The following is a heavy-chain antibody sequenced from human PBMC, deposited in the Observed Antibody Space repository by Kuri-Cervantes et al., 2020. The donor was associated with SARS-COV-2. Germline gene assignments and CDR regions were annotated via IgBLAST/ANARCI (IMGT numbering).Heavy chain of an antibody. CDR2: IRYDGSNK. CDR1: GFTFSSYG. V-gene: IGHV3-30*02. J-gene: IGHJ3*02. D-gene: IGHD3-10*01. CDR3: AKELRDYPIDAFDI. Sequence: GESLKTSCAASGFTFSSYGMHWVRQAPGKGLEWVAFIRYDGSNKYYADSVKGRFTISRDNSKNTLYLQMNSLRAEDTAVYYCAKELRDYPIDAFDIWGQGTMVTVSS.